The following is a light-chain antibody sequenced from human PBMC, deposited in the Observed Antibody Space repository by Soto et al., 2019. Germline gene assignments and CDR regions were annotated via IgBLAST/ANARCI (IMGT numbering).Light chain of an antibody. CDR3: CSYAGSSTPFYV. J-gene: IGLJ1*01. CDR1: SSDVGSHNL. CDR2: EVS. Sequence: QSVLTQPASVSGSPGQSITISCTGTSSDVGSHNLVSWYQQHPGKAPKLMIYEVSKRPSGVSNRFSGSKSGNTASLTISGLQAEDEADYYCCSYAGSSTPFYVFGTGTKVTVL. V-gene: IGLV2-23*02.